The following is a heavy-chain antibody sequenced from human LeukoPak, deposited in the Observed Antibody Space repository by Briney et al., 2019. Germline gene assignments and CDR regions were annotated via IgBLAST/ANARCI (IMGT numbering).Heavy chain of an antibody. D-gene: IGHD2-15*01. CDR2: IYYDDRT. J-gene: IGHJ5*02. CDR3: ARGDCRGGSCYTGTARFDT. V-gene: IGHV4-30-2*01. CDR1: GASISSGGYS. Sequence: SETLSLTCAVSGASISSGGYSWTWIRQPPGKNLEWIGYIYYDDRTSYNPSLKSRLTISADRSENQFSLNLSSVTAADTAVYYCARGDCRGGSCYTGTARFDTWGQGTRVTVSS.